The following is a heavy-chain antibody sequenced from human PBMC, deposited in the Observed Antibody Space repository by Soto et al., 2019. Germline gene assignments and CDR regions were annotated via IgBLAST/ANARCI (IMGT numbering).Heavy chain of an antibody. CDR1: GFTFSSYG. D-gene: IGHD3-22*01. Sequence: QVQLVESGGGVVQPGRSLRLSCAASGFTFSSYGMHWVRQAPGKGLEWVAVIWYDGSNKYYADSVKGRFTISRDNSKNTLCLQMNSLRAEDTAVYYCARDDDSSGYYSNNFDYWGQGTLVTVSS. J-gene: IGHJ4*02. V-gene: IGHV3-33*01. CDR3: ARDDDSSGYYSNNFDY. CDR2: IWYDGSNK.